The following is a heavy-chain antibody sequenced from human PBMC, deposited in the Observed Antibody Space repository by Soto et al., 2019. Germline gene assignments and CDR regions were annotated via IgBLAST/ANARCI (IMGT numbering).Heavy chain of an antibody. V-gene: IGHV4-30-2*01. J-gene: IGHJ1*01. CDR1: GGSISSGGYS. Sequence: SETLSLTCAVSGGSISSGGYSWGWLGQGPGKGREGIGYIYHSGSTYYNPSLKSRVTISVDRSKNPFSLKLRSVTAADTAVYYCARGARYCSGGSCYSAEYFQHWGQGTLVTVSS. D-gene: IGHD2-15*01. CDR3: ARGARYCSGGSCYSAEYFQH. CDR2: IYHSGST.